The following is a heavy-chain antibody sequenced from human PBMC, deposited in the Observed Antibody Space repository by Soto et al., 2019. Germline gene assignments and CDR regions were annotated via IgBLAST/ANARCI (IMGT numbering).Heavy chain of an antibody. CDR3: ARDAHIVVVTAIRALGY. D-gene: IGHD2-21*02. J-gene: IGHJ4*02. CDR1: GYTFTSYY. CDR2: INPSGGST. Sequence: QVQLVQSGAEVKKPGASVKVSCKASGYTFTSYYMHWVRQAPGQGLEWMGIINPSGGSTSYAQKFQGSVTRARDTSTSTVYMELGSLRSEDTAVYYCARDAHIVVVTAIRALGYWGQGTLVTVSS. V-gene: IGHV1-46*01.